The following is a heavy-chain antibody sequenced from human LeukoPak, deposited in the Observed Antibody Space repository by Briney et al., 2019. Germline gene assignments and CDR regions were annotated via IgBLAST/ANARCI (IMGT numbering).Heavy chain of an antibody. CDR2: INVYNGKT. Sequence: ASVKVSCKAPGYTFTNYGISWVRQAPGQGLEWMAWINVYNGKTYYAQNFQGRVTVTTDTSTSTAYMELGNLRSDDTAVYYCARDQGYYYASTGYVFDSWGQGTLVTVSS. D-gene: IGHD3-22*01. CDR3: ARDQGYYYASTGYVFDS. V-gene: IGHV1-18*01. CDR1: GYTFTNYG. J-gene: IGHJ4*02.